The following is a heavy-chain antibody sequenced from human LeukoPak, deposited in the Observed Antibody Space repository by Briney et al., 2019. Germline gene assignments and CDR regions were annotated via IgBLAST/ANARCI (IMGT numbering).Heavy chain of an antibody. CDR1: GGSISSYY. CDR3: ARASRSFVWFGDSVPNWFDP. V-gene: IGHV4-59*01. J-gene: IGHJ5*02. D-gene: IGHD3-10*01. CDR2: IYYSGST. Sequence: SETLSLTCTVSGGSISSYYWSWIRQPPGKGLEWIGYIYYSGSTNYNPSLKSRVTISVDTSKNQFSLKLSSVTAADTAVYYCARASRSFVWFGDSVPNWFDPWGQGTLVTVSS.